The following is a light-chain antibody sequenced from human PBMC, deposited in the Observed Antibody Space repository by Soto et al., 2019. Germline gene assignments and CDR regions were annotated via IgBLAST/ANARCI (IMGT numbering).Light chain of an antibody. V-gene: IGKV1-39*01. CDR3: QQSYSTPPT. J-gene: IGKJ1*01. Sequence: DIQMTQSPSSLSASVGDRVTITCRAVQSISSYLNWYQQKPGKAPKLPXYAASSLQSGVPSRFSGSGSGTDFTLTISSLQHEDFPTYYCQQSYSTPPTFGQGTKVE. CDR2: AAS. CDR1: QSISSY.